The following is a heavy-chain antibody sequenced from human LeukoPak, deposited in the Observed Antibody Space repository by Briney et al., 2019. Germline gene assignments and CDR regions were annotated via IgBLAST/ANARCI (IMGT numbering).Heavy chain of an antibody. CDR2: ISAYNGNT. CDR3: ARARYTSSWYAQGILYYYYYGLDV. V-gene: IGHV1-18*01. D-gene: IGHD6-13*01. J-gene: IGHJ6*02. Sequence: ASVKVSCTASGYTFTTYALSWVRQAPGQGLEWMGWISAYNGNTNYAQKVQGRVTMTTDTPTSTAYMELRSLRSDDTAVYYCARARYTSSWYAQGILYYYYYGLDVWGQGTTVTVSS. CDR1: GYTFTTYA.